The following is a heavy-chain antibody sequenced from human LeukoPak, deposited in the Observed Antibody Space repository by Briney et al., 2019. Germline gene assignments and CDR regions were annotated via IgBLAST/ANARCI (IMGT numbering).Heavy chain of an antibody. CDR2: IYYNGNT. CDR1: DGSINSYD. J-gene: IGHJ6*02. V-gene: IGHV4-59*01. Sequence: PSETLSLTCTVSDGSINSYDWNWTRRPPWKGLEWIGYIYYNGNTNYSPSLKSRVTMSVDTSKNLFSLKVSSVTAADTAVYYCARGRSNYYGMDVWGQGTTVTVSS. D-gene: IGHD1-26*01. CDR3: ARGRSNYYGMDV.